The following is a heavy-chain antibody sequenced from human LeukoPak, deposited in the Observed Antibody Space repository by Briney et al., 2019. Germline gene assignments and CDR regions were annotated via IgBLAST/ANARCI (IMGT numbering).Heavy chain of an antibody. CDR2: ISRTGNSI. CDR3: ARGPYSSNWYVDY. J-gene: IGHJ4*02. V-gene: IGHV3-48*03. D-gene: IGHD6-13*01. Sequence: GGSLRLSCAASGFTLTSYETNWVRLAPGKGLEWISYISRTGNSIYYADSVKGRFTVSRDSAKDSLYLQMNSLRAEDTAVYYCARGPYSSNWYVDYWGQGTLVTVAS. CDR1: GFTLTSYE.